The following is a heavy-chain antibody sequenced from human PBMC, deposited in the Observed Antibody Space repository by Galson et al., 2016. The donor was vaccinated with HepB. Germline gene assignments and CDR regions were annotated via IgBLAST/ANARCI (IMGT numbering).Heavy chain of an antibody. V-gene: IGHV3-15*01. D-gene: IGHD1-20*01. Sequence: SLRLSCAVSGFTFSKAWMGWVRQTPGRGLEWVGLIKSQSDGGTAEYAAPVEGRFIISRDDSNNTLSLQMSSLTPEDTAVYYCTTDYPLTGTKYLDYWGQGSLVTVSS. CDR1: GFTFSKAW. CDR2: IKSQSDGGTA. J-gene: IGHJ4*02. CDR3: TTDYPLTGTKYLDY.